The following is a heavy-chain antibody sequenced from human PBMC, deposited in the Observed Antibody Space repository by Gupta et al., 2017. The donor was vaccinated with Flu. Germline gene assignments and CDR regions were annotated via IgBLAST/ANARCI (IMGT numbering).Heavy chain of an antibody. J-gene: IGHJ4*02. CDR1: GFTFSSYG. CDR3: AKGKTYYYDSSGYFDY. Sequence: QVQLVESGGGVVQPGRSLRLSCAASGFTFSSYGMPWVRQAPGKGLEWVAVISYDGSNKYYADSVKGRFTISRDNSKNTLYLQMNSLRAEDTAVYYCAKGKTYYYDSSGYFDYWGQGTLVTVSS. CDR2: ISYDGSNK. V-gene: IGHV3-30*18. D-gene: IGHD3-22*01.